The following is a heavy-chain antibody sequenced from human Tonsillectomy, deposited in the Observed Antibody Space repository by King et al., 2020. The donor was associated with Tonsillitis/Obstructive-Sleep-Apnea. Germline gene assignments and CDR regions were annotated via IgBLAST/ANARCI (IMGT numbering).Heavy chain of an antibody. Sequence: QLQESGPGLVKPSETLSLTCTVSGGSISSYYWSWIRPPPGKGLECIGYIYYSGSTNYNPSLQSRVTISVDTSKNQFSLKLSSVTAADTAVYYCAREGAVMNAFDIWGQGTMVTVSS. J-gene: IGHJ3*02. D-gene: IGHD2-8*01. CDR3: AREGAVMNAFDI. CDR2: IYYSGST. CDR1: GGSISSYY. V-gene: IGHV4-59*01.